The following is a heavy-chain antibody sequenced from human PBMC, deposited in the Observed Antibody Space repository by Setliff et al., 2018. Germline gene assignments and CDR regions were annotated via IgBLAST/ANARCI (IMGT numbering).Heavy chain of an antibody. J-gene: IGHJ5*02. Sequence: APEILSLTCTVSGDSITSGSVCWSWIRQPAGKGLEWIGRIFPTGTTNYNPDLKSRVTMSVDTSKTRFSLILRSVTAADTAIYYCARYNSSAACFDLWGPGTLVTVSS. D-gene: IGHD1-20*01. CDR3: ARYNSSAACFDL. CDR1: GDSITSGSVC. V-gene: IGHV4-61*02. CDR2: IFPTGTT.